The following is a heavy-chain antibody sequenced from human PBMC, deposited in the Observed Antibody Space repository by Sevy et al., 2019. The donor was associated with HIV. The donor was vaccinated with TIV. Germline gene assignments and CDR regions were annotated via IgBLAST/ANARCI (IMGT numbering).Heavy chain of an antibody. J-gene: IGHJ4*02. CDR2: ISAFNGDT. V-gene: IGHV1-18*01. CDR1: GYTXTSYT. CDR3: ARSYCSXGRCXXXAX. Sequence: ASVKVSCKASGYTXTSYTITWVRQAPGQGLEWMGRISAFNGDTNHAQKFQGRVTMTTDTSTSTAYMELRSLRSDDTAVYYCARSYCSXGRCXXXAXXXQGTLVXXSS. D-gene: IGHD2-15*01.